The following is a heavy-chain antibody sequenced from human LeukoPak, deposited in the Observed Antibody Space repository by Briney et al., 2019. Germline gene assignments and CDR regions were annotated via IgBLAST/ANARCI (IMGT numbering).Heavy chain of an antibody. CDR2: ISSDGGAI. CDR3: ARDLMVFASPFDY. D-gene: IGHD2-8*01. Sequence: GGSLRLSCAASGFTFSDYYMSWIRQAPGKGLEWVSYISSDGGAIYYADSVKGRFTISRDNAKNSLYLQMNSLRAEATAVYYCARDLMVFASPFDYWSQGTLVTVSS. CDR1: GFTFSDYY. J-gene: IGHJ4*02. V-gene: IGHV3-11*01.